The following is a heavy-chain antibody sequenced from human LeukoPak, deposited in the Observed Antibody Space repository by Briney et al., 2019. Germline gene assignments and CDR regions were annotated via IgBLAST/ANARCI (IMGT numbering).Heavy chain of an antibody. CDR2: INPNSGGT. D-gene: IGHD3-16*01. CDR3: AREGGGFDP. Sequence: VASVKVSCKASGYTFTGYFIHWVRQAPGQGLEWMGWINPNSGGTNYAQKFQGRVSMTRDTSISTAYMELSGLRSDDTALYYCAREGGGFDPWGQGTLVTVSS. V-gene: IGHV1-2*02. CDR1: GYTFTGYF. J-gene: IGHJ5*02.